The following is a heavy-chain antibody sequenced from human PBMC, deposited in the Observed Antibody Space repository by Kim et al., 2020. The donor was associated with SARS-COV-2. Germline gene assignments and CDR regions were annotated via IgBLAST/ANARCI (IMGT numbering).Heavy chain of an antibody. CDR3: ARAYYFAYGMDV. Sequence: YYNPSLRSRVTISVDTSKNQFSLKLSSVTAADMAVYYCARAYYFAYGMDVWGQGTTVTVSS. V-gene: IGHV4-31*02. D-gene: IGHD3-10*01. J-gene: IGHJ6*02.